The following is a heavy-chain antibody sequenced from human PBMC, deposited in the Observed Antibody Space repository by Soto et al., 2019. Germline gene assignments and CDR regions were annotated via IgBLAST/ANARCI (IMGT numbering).Heavy chain of an antibody. Sequence: QVQLVQSGAEVKKPGASVKVSCKASGYTFTRYGISWVRQAPGQGLEWMGWISAYNGNPKYAQKLEGIVTMTTDISTRKAYRELRSLRSDDKAGYYCARVSHYGDYRSPLDDYWGKGTLVTVSS. V-gene: IGHV1-18*01. CDR3: ARVSHYGDYRSPLDDY. CDR1: GYTFTRYG. CDR2: ISAYNGNP. J-gene: IGHJ4*02. D-gene: IGHD4-17*01.